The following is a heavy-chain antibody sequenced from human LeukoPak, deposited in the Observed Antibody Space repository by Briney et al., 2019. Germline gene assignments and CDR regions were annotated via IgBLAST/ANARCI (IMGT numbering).Heavy chain of an antibody. J-gene: IGHJ4*02. Sequence: HPGGSLRLSCAASGFTFSSYAMHWVRQAPGKGLEWVAVISYDGSNKYYADSVKGRFIISRDNSKNTPYLQMNSLRAEDAAVYYCAKEKMATMAYYFDYWGQGTLVTVSS. D-gene: IGHD5-24*01. CDR2: ISYDGSNK. CDR3: AKEKMATMAYYFDY. V-gene: IGHV3-30*04. CDR1: GFTFSSYA.